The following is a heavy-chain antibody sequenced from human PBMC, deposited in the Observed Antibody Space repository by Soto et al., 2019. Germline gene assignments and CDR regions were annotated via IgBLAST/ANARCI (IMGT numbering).Heavy chain of an antibody. D-gene: IGHD3-3*01. Sequence: QVQLVQSGAEVKKPGSSVKVSCKASGGTFSSYAISWVRQAPGQGLEWMGGIIPIFGTANYAQKFQGRVTTTDDDSTSTDYIAVSSLGSESTAVYYCARYSAPVEIYGVTLDLWCRGTLVTVSS. J-gene: IGHJ2*01. CDR2: IIPIFGTA. CDR3: ARYSAPVEIYGVTLDL. V-gene: IGHV1-69*12. CDR1: GGTFSSYA.